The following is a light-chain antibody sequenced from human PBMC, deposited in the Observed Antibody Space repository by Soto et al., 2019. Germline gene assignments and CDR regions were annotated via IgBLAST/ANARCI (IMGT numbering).Light chain of an antibody. CDR2: AAY. J-gene: IGKJ2*01. CDR3: QQYNNWPYT. V-gene: IGKV3-15*01. CDR1: QSVSRN. Sequence: EIVMTQSPATLSVSPGERATLSCRASQSVSRNLAWYPQKPGQAPRLLISAAYTSATYVPARFSGSWSGTESTLSISSLHSEDCAIYYCQQYNNWPYTFGQGTKLEIK.